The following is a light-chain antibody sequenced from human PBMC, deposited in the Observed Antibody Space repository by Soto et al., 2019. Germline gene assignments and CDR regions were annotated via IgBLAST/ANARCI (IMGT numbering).Light chain of an antibody. CDR2: AAS. V-gene: IGKV1-39*01. CDR1: QSINSY. J-gene: IGKJ1*01. Sequence: DIQMTQSPSSLSASVGDRVTITCRARQSINSYVNWYQQKPGKAPQLLIYAASNLQSGVPSRFSGSGSGTDFPLPIRHLQPEDFATYYCQQAYDPPRTVGQGTKVEIK. CDR3: QQAYDPPRT.